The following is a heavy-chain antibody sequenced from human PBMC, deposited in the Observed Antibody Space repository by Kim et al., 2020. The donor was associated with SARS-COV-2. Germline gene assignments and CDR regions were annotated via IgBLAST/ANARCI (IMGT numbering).Heavy chain of an antibody. D-gene: IGHD3-22*01. Sequence: GGSLRLSCAASGFTFSSYGMHWVRQAPGKGLEWVAVILYDGSHKYYVDSVKGRFTVSRDNSKNTLHLQMNSLRAEDTAVYYCARGTSRITMIVVVGDIWGQGKMVTVSS. CDR3: ARGTSRITMIVVVGDI. CDR2: ILYDGSHK. CDR1: GFTFSSYG. V-gene: IGHV3-33*05. J-gene: IGHJ3*02.